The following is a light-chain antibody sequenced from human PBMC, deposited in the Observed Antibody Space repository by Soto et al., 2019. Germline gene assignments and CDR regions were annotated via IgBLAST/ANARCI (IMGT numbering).Light chain of an antibody. CDR3: QSYDDSLSVHYV. CDR1: SSNIGSTYD. Sequence: VLTQPPSVSGAPGQRVTISCTGSSSNIGSTYDVQWYQQLPGTAPKLLIHGNTDRPSGVPDRFSGSKSGTSASLAITGLQADDEADYYCQSYDDSLSVHYVFGTGTKVT. J-gene: IGLJ1*01. CDR2: GNT. V-gene: IGLV1-40*01.